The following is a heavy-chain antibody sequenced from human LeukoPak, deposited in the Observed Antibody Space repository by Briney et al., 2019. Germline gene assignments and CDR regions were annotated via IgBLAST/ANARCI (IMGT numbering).Heavy chain of an antibody. CDR2: ISSSGSTI. D-gene: IGHD3-22*01. CDR1: GFTFSDYY. V-gene: IGHV3-11*01. Sequence: GGSLRLSCAASGFTFSDYYMSWIRQAPGKGLEWVSYISSSGSTIYYADSVKGRFTISRDNAKNSLYLQMNSLRAEDTAVYYCARGDSSGYYGENYYYGMDVWGQGTTVTVSS. J-gene: IGHJ6*02. CDR3: ARGDSSGYYGENYYYGMDV.